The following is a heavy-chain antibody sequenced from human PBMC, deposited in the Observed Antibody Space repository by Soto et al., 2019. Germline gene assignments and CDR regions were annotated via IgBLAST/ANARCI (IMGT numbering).Heavy chain of an antibody. CDR3: AGVYCSGGGWYGIDY. J-gene: IGHJ4*02. D-gene: IGHD2-15*01. CDR2: INPSAGST. V-gene: IGHV1-46*01. Sequence: QVQLVQSGAEVKKPGASVKVSCKASGYTFTSYYMHWVRQAPGQGLEWMGIINPSAGSTSYAQKFRGSVMMTRDSSTSTVYMVLSSLRSEDTAVYYCAGVYCSGGGWYGIDYWGQGTLVTVSS. CDR1: GYTFTSYY.